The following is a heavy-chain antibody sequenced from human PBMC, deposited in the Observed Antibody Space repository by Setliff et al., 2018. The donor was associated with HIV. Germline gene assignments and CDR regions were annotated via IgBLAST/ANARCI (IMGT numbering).Heavy chain of an antibody. CDR2: ISAYNGNT. J-gene: IGHJ4*02. CDR1: GYTFTSYG. D-gene: IGHD3-16*01. Sequence: ASVKVSCKASGYTFTSYGISWVRQAPGQGLEWMGWISAYNGNTNYAQKLQGRVTMTTDTSTSTAYMELRSLRSDDTAVYYCARARGSLGYINTFDLWGQGSLVTVSS. V-gene: IGHV1-18*01. CDR3: ARARGSLGYINTFDL.